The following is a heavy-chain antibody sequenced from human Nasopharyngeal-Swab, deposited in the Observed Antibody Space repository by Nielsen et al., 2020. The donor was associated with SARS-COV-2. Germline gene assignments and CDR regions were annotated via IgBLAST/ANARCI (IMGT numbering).Heavy chain of an antibody. V-gene: IGHV4-59*12. D-gene: IGHD6-19*01. CDR3: ARSYSSGPIDYYFDY. J-gene: IGHJ4*02. CDR2: IYYSGST. Sequence: SETLSLTCTVSGGSISSYYWSWIRQPPGKGLEWIGYIYYSGSTNYNPSLKSRVTMSVDTSKNQFSLKLSSVTAADTAVYYCARSYSSGPIDYYFDYWGQGTLVTVSS. CDR1: GGSISSYY.